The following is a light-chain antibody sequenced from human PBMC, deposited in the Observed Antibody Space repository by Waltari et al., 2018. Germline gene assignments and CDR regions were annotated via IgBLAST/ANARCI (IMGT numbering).Light chain of an antibody. CDR2: QAS. CDR1: QSISSS. V-gene: IGKV1-5*03. Sequence: DIQMTQSPSTLSASVGDRVTITCRASQSISSSLAWYQQKPGKAPKFLIYQASTVESGVPSRFSGSGSGTEFTLTISSLHPDDFATYYCQQYHSYSITFGGGTKVEI. CDR3: QQYHSYSIT. J-gene: IGKJ4*01.